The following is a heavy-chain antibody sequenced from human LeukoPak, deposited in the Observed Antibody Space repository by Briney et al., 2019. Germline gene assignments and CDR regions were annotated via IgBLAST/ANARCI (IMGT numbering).Heavy chain of an antibody. J-gene: IGHJ4*02. V-gene: IGHV3-66*04. CDR2: IYSGGRT. D-gene: IGHD4/OR15-4a*01. Sequence: GGSLRLSCAASGLTVSRNYMSWVRQAPGKGLEWVSVIYSGGRTYYADSVKGRFTISRDNSKNTLYLQMNSLRAEDTAVYHCARRAGAYSHPYDYWGQGTLVTVSS. CDR1: GLTVSRNY. CDR3: ARRAGAYSHPYDY.